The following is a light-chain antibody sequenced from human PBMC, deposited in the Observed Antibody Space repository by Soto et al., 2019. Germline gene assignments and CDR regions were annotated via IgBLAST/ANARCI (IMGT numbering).Light chain of an antibody. V-gene: IGKV3-15*01. CDR2: DSS. CDR3: HQYDDWPIT. CDR1: QSVSSY. J-gene: IGKJ5*01. Sequence: EIVMTQSPATLSVSPGETATLSCRASQSVSSYLAWYQEKPGRAPRLLIHDSSTRAAGIPDRISGSGSGTDFTLTISSLQSEDLAIYYCHQYDDWPITFGQGTRLEIK.